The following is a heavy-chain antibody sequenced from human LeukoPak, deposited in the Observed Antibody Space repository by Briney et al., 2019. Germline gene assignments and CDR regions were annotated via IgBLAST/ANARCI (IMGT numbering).Heavy chain of an antibody. CDR3: ARCCSSTSCYSGCDY. Sequence: SGTLSLTCAVYGGSFSGYYWSWIRQPPGKGLEWIGEINHSGSTNYNPSLKSRVTISVDTSKNQFSLKLSSVTAADTAVYYCARCCSSTSCYSGCDYWGQGTLVTVSS. CDR2: INHSGST. V-gene: IGHV4-34*01. D-gene: IGHD2-2*02. CDR1: GGSFSGYY. J-gene: IGHJ4*02.